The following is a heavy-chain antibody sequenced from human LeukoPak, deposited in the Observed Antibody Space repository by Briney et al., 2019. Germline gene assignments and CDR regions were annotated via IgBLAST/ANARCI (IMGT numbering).Heavy chain of an antibody. D-gene: IGHD6-13*01. CDR1: GGSISSGDYY. CDR2: IYYSGST. J-gene: IGHJ4*02. Sequence: SETLSLTCTVSGGSISSGDYYWSWIRQPPGKGLEWIGYIYYSGSTYYNPSLKSRVTISVDTSKNQFSLKLSSVTAADTAVYYCARENAAAGTRGGDYWGQGTLVTVSS. V-gene: IGHV4-30-4*01. CDR3: ARENAAAGTRGGDY.